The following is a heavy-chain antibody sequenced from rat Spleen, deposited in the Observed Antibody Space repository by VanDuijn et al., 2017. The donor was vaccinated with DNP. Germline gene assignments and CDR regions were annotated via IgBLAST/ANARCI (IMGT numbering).Heavy chain of an antibody. D-gene: IGHD1-1*01. CDR2: IHTGSGGT. J-gene: IGHJ3*01. CDR3: TGGGDGIWFAY. CDR1: GYTFTVNY. Sequence: QVQLRQSGAELAEPGSSVKISCKSSGYTFTVNYIGWIKQTTGQGLEYIGYIHTGSGGTSYNEKFTGKATLTVDKSSSTAFMQFSSLTPDDSAVYYCTGGGDGIWFAYWGQGTLVTVSS. V-gene: IGHV1-43*01.